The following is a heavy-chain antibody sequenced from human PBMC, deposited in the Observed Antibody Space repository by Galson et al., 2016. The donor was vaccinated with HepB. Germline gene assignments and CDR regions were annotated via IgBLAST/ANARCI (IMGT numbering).Heavy chain of an antibody. CDR1: GGSINNANYY. D-gene: IGHD3-16*02. Sequence: TLSLTCTVSGGSINNANYYWGWVRQPPGKQLEWIASIYYSGTILYNPSLKSRVSMSMDTSKNQFSLRVNSVTAADTAIYYCARVVKGGAVCLDYWGQGTLVTVSS. V-gene: IGHV4-39*07. J-gene: IGHJ4*02. CDR2: IYYSGTI. CDR3: ARVVKGGAVCLDY.